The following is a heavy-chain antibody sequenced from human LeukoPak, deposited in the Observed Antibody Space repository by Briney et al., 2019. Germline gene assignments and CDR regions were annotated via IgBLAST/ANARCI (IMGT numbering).Heavy chain of an antibody. Sequence: GGSLRLSCAASGFIFSSYEINWARQAPGKGLEWVSYISSSGSNIYYADSVKGRFTISRDNVKSSVYLQMNSLRAEDTAVYYCARLGDSSGYYDYWGQGALVTVSS. CDR1: GFIFSSYE. CDR3: ARLGDSSGYYDY. V-gene: IGHV3-48*03. J-gene: IGHJ4*02. CDR2: ISSSGSNI. D-gene: IGHD3-22*01.